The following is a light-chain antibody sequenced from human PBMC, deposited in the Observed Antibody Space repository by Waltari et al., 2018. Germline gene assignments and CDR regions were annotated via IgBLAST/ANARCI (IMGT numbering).Light chain of an antibody. Sequence: DIQMTQSPSSLSASIGDRVTVTCRASQSVNSNLNWYQQKPGKAPRLLIYAASSLHSGVPSRFTGSGSGTDFTLTISRLQPEDFATYYCQQSYSNIVTFGQGTRLEIK. CDR1: QSVNSN. CDR2: AAS. J-gene: IGKJ5*01. CDR3: QQSYSNIVT. V-gene: IGKV1-39*01.